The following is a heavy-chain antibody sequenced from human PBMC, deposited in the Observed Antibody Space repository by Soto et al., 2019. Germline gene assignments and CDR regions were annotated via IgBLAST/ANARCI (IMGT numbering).Heavy chain of an antibody. J-gene: IGHJ4*02. CDR1: GFTFSSHS. CDR3: ARELYYYDSSGLFDY. CDR2: ISISSTYI. D-gene: IGHD3-22*01. V-gene: IGHV3-21*01. Sequence: GGSLRLSCAASGFTFSSHSMNWVRQAPGKGLEWVSSISISSTYIYYADSLKGRFTISRDDAKNSLYLQMNSLRAEDTAVYYCARELYYYDSSGLFDYWGQGTLVTVSS.